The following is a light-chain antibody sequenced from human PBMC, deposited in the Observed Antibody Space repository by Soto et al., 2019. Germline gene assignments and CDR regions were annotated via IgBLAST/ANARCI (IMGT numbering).Light chain of an antibody. V-gene: IGLV2-14*01. CDR3: SSYTSSSTLG. J-gene: IGLJ1*01. CDR1: SSDVGGYNY. CDR2: DVN. Sequence: QTALTQPASVSGSPGQSITISCTGTSSDVGGYNYVSWYQQYPGKAPKVMIYDVNNRPSGVSNRFSGSKSGNTASLTISGLQAEDEADYYCSSYTSSSTLGFGTGTKLTVL.